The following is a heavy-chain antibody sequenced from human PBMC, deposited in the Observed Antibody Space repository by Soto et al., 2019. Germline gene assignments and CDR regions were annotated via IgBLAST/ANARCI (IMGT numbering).Heavy chain of an antibody. V-gene: IGHV1-8*01. CDR3: ATQWIQLWNSDY. CDR2: MNPNSGNT. Sequence: ASVKVSCKASGYTFTSYDINWVRQATGQGLEWMGWMNPNSGNTGYAQKFQGRVTMTRNTSISTAYMELSSLRSEDTAVYYCATQWIQLWNSDYWGQGTLVTVSS. J-gene: IGHJ4*02. D-gene: IGHD5-18*01. CDR1: GYTFTSYD.